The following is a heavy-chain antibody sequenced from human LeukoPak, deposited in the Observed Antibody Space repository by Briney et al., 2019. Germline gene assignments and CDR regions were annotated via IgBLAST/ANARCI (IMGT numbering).Heavy chain of an antibody. CDR2: ISYDGSNK. CDR3: ASAGSYLGDY. V-gene: IGHV3-30-3*01. D-gene: IGHD1-26*01. CDR1: GFTFSSYW. J-gene: IGHJ4*02. Sequence: GGSLRLSCEASGFTFSSYWMSWVRQAPGKGLEWVAVISYDGSNKYYADSVKGRFTISRDDSKNTLYLQMNSLRAEDTAVYYCASAGSYLGDYWGQGTLVTVS.